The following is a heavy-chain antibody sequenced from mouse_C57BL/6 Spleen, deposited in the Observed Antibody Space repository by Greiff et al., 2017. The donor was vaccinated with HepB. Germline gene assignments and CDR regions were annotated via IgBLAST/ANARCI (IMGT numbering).Heavy chain of an antibody. CDR2: IHPNSGST. Sequence: QVQLQQPGAELVKPGASVKLSCKASGYTFTSYWMHWVKQRPGQGLEWIGMIHPNSGSTNYNEKFKSKATLTVDKSSSTAYMQLSSLTSEDSAVYYCARNLYYGKVDYYAMDYWGQGTSVTVSS. CDR3: ARNLYYGKVDYYAMDY. V-gene: IGHV1-64*01. CDR1: GYTFTSYW. J-gene: IGHJ4*01. D-gene: IGHD2-1*01.